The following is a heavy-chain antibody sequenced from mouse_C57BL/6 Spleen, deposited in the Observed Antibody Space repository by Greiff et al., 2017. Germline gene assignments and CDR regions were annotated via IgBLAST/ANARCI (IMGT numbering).Heavy chain of an antibody. J-gene: IGHJ4*01. CDR3: ARREDYAMDY. CDR1: GYSFTGYY. Sequence: EFQLQQSGPELVKPGASVKISCKASGYSFTGYYLNWVKQSPEKSLEWIGEINPSTGGTTYNQKFKAKATLTVDKSSSTAYMQLKSLTSEDSAVYYCARREDYAMDYWGQGTSVTVSS. V-gene: IGHV1-42*01. CDR2: INPSTGGT.